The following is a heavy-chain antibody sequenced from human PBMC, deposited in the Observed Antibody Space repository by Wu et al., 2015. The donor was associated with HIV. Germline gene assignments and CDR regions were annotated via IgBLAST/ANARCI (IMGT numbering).Heavy chain of an antibody. CDR3: ARDRIIDNWFDP. J-gene: IGHJ5*02. Sequence: QVQLVQSGAEVKKPGASVKVSCKASGGTFSRYTISWVRQAPGQGLEWIGEISPLFGAAKYAQRFQGRVTITADESTSTAYMEVSSLRFEDTAVYYCARDRIIDNWFDPWGQGTLVTVSS. V-gene: IGHV1-69*01. CDR2: ISPLFGAA. CDR1: GGTFSRYT.